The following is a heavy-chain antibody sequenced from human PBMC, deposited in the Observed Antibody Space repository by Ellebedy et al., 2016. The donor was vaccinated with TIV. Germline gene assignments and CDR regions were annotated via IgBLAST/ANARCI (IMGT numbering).Heavy chain of an antibody. D-gene: IGHD3-10*01. V-gene: IGHV3-23*01. J-gene: IGHJ5*02. CDR1: GLTLRNYP. Sequence: GESLKISCAASGLTLRNYPLSWLRQAPGRGLEWVSAISAGGKTTYYADSVKGRFTISRDNSENMWYLQMNSLRAAVTAVYYCAKGRGGDWFGDTLDDPWGQGTLLTVSS. CDR3: AKGRGGDWFGDTLDDP. CDR2: ISAGGKTT.